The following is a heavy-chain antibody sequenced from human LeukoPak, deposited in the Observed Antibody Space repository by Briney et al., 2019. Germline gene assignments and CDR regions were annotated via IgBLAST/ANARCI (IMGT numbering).Heavy chain of an antibody. CDR2: ISAYNGNT. CDR3: ARESSDYGAGWFDP. Sequence: ASVKVSCKASGYTFTSYGISWVRQAPGQGLGWMGWISAYNGNTNYAQKPQGRVTITTDTSTSTAYMELRSLRSDDTAVYYCARESSDYGAGWFDPWGQGTLVTVSS. CDR1: GYTFTSYG. V-gene: IGHV1-18*01. J-gene: IGHJ5*02. D-gene: IGHD4-17*01.